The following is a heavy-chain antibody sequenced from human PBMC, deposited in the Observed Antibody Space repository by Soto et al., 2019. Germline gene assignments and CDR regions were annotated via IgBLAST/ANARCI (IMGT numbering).Heavy chain of an antibody. D-gene: IGHD4-4*01. Sequence: QVQLVQSGAEVKKPGSSVKVSCKTSGGTFSGNAISWVRQAPGQGLEWIGGIIPIFATTTFAQKFQDRVTXAADASTSTAYMELSGLRAEDTAVYYCARDSTTTRTTYYFDYWGQGTLVTVSS. J-gene: IGHJ4*02. CDR2: IIPIFATT. CDR1: GGTFSGNA. CDR3: ARDSTTTRTTYYFDY. V-gene: IGHV1-69*12.